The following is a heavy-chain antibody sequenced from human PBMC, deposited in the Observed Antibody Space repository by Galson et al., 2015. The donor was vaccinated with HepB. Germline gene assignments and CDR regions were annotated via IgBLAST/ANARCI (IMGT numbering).Heavy chain of an antibody. D-gene: IGHD3-10*01. CDR1: GYTFINNG. CDR2: ISPVNGNT. J-gene: IGHJ5*02. Sequence: SVKVSCKASGYTFINNGIHWVRQAPGQRLEWMGWISPVNGNTKNSQNFQGRVTITRDTSASTVYMELSSLTSEDTAVYYCARDRYGARSYYNNWFDPWGQGTLVTVSS. V-gene: IGHV1-3*01. CDR3: ARDRYGARSYYNNWFDP.